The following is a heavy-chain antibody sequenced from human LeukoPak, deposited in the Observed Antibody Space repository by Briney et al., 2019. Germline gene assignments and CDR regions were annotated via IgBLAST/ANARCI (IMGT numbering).Heavy chain of an antibody. Sequence: GGSLRLSCAAPGFTFSSYSMNWVRQAPGKGLEGVSYISSSSSTIYYADSVKGRFTISRDNAKNSLYLQMNSLRAEDTAVYYCARETHCSGGSCYSGYYYYYMDVWGKGTTVTVSS. CDR2: ISSSSSTI. D-gene: IGHD2-15*01. CDR1: GFTFSSYS. J-gene: IGHJ6*03. V-gene: IGHV3-48*01. CDR3: ARETHCSGGSCYSGYYYYYMDV.